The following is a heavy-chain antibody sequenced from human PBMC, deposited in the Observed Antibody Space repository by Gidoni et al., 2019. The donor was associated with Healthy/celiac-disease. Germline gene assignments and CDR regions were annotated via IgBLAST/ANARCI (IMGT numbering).Heavy chain of an antibody. CDR1: GFTFSSYG. Sequence: QVQLVESGGGVVQPGRSLRLSWAASGFTFSSYGMHWVRQAPGKGLEWVAVIWYDGSNKYYADSVKGRFTISRDNSKNTLYLQMNSLRAEDTAVYYCARDGSSTRPFDYWGQGTLVTVSS. J-gene: IGHJ4*02. D-gene: IGHD2-2*01. CDR2: IWYDGSNK. V-gene: IGHV3-33*01. CDR3: ARDGSSTRPFDY.